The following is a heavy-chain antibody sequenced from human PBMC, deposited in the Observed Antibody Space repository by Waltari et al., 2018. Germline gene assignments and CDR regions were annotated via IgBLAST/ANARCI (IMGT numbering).Heavy chain of an antibody. D-gene: IGHD6-19*01. V-gene: IGHV4-39*01. CDR3: ARQIKWTYSSGWYGFDY. Sequence: QLQLQESGPGLVKPSETLSLTCTVSGGSISSSSYYWGWIRQPPGKGLEWSGSIYYRGSTYYNPSRKSRVTISGDTSKNQFSLKLSSVTAADTAVYYWARQIKWTYSSGWYGFDYWGQGTLVTVSS. CDR1: GGSISSSSYY. J-gene: IGHJ4*02. CDR2: IYYRGST.